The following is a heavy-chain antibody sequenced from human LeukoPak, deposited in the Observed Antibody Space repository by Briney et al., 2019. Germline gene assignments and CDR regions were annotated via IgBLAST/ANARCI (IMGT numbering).Heavy chain of an antibody. V-gene: IGHV3-74*01. D-gene: IGHD1-26*01. J-gene: IGHJ4*02. CDR1: GFTFSSYW. CDR2: FNSGGSST. Sequence: PGGSLRLSCAASGFTFSSYWMHWVRQARGKGVVWVSRFNSGGSSTIYADSVKGRVTIYRDKDKNRLYLQMNSLRTEDTAVYYCARGRGGGRFDYWGQGTLVTVSS. CDR3: ARGRGGGRFDY.